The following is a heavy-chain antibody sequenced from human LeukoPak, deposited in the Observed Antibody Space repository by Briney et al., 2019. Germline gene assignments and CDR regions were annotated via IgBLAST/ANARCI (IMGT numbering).Heavy chain of an antibody. CDR1: GFIFSNYA. Sequence: GGSLRLSCAASGFIFSNYAMTWVRQAPGKGLEWVSSISTTGIATYYADSVRGQFTISRDNSKNTLYLQMNSLRAEDTAIYYCAKDRRDAGVCYLFDCWGQGTLVTVSS. D-gene: IGHD2-21*02. J-gene: IGHJ4*02. V-gene: IGHV3-23*01. CDR2: ISTTGIAT. CDR3: AKDRRDAGVCYLFDC.